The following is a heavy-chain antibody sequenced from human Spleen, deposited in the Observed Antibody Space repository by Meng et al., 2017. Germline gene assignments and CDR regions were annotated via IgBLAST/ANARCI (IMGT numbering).Heavy chain of an antibody. CDR3: ARDRRRNTAMATFDY. J-gene: IGHJ4*02. V-gene: IGHV1-69*04. CDR1: GYTFTSYD. CDR2: IIPILGIA. D-gene: IGHD5-18*01. Sequence: SVKVSCKASGYTFTSYDINWVRQAPGQGLEWMGRIIPILGIANYAQKFQGRVTITADKSTSTAYMELSSLRSEDTAVYYCARDRRRNTAMATFDYWGQGTLVTVSS.